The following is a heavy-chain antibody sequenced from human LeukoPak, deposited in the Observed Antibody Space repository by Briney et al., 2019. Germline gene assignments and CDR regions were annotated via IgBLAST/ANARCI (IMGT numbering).Heavy chain of an antibody. J-gene: IGHJ4*02. CDR2: ISYDGSNK. Sequence: GGSLRLSCAASGFTFSSYGMHWVRQAPGKGLEWVAVISYDGSNKYYADSVKGRFTISRDNSKNTLYLQMNSLRVEDTAVYYCAREKWGAGVDCWGQGNLVTVSS. CDR3: AREKWGAGVDC. D-gene: IGHD1-26*01. CDR1: GFTFSSYG. V-gene: IGHV3-30*03.